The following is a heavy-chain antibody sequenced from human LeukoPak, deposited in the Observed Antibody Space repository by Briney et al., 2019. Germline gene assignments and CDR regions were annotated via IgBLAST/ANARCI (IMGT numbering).Heavy chain of an antibody. J-gene: IGHJ6*03. D-gene: IGHD3-16*01. CDR1: GGTFSSYA. Sequence: SVKVSCKASGGTFSSYAISWVRQAPGQGLEWMGGIIPIFGTTNYAQKFQDRVTITADKSTSTAYMELSSLRSEDTAVYYCARGGFWGEYYYYMDVWGKGTTVTISS. CDR2: IIPIFGTT. CDR3: ARGGFWGEYYYYMDV. V-gene: IGHV1-69*06.